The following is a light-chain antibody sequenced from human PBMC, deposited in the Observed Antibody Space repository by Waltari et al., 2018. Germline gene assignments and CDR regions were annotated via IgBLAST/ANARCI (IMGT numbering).Light chain of an antibody. V-gene: IGLV10-54*04. CDR1: HNHVGNQG. CDR3: SAWDSDLVAVV. J-gene: IGLJ3*02. Sequence: QAGLTQPPSVSRDLGQTATLTCHGNHNHVGNQGADWLQQHRAHPPKLLSFRSNHRPAGISEVFSASTSGNTASLTITGLQPDDEADYYCSAWDSDLVAVVFGGGTKLTVL. CDR2: RSN.